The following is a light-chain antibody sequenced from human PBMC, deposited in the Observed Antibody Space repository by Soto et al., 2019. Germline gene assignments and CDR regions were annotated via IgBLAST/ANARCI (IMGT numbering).Light chain of an antibody. J-gene: IGLJ3*02. CDR1: SGHISYA. CDR2: VNSDGSH. V-gene: IGLV4-69*01. CDR3: QTWGTGIRV. Sequence: QSVLTQSPSASASLGASVKLTCTLSSGHISYAIAWHQQQPEKGPRYLMKVNSDGSHSKGDGIPDRFSGSSSGAERYLTISSLQSEDEADYYCQTWGTGIRVFGGGTKLTVL.